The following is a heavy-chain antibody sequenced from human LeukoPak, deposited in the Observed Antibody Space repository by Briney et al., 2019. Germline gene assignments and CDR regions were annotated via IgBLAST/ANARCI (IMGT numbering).Heavy chain of an antibody. J-gene: IGHJ4*02. Sequence: PGGSLRLSCAASGFTFSSYSMNWVRQAPGKGLEWVSYISSSSSTIYYADSVKGRFTISRDNSKNTLYLQMNSLRAEDTAVYYCARLANYDILTGSPAYYFDYWGQGTLVTVSS. CDR3: ARLANYDILTGSPAYYFDY. D-gene: IGHD3-9*01. CDR2: ISSSSSTI. V-gene: IGHV3-48*01. CDR1: GFTFSSYS.